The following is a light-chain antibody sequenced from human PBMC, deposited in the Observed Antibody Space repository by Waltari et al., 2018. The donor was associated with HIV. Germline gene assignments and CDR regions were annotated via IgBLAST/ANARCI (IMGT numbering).Light chain of an antibody. V-gene: IGLV2-14*01. CDR3: ASFTSNYTLI. J-gene: IGLJ2*01. CDR2: EVF. CDR1: TSDFGLYNF. Sequence: QSTLTQPASVSGSPAQSITISCTGSTSDFGLYNFISLYQQHPGGVPKVIIYEVFSRPSGISSRFSGSRSANTASLTISWLQPEDEADYYCASFTSNYTLIFGGGTKVTVL.